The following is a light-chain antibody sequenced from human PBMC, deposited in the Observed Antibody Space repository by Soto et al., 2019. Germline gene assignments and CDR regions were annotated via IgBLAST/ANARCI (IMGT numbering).Light chain of an antibody. J-gene: IGKJ1*01. CDR3: QQLNSYPWT. Sequence: DVQMTQSPSTLSASVGDRFTITCRASHSISSYLTWYQQKPWKAPKLLIYKASNLESGVPSRFSGSGSGTDFTLTISSLQPEDFATYYCQQLNSYPWTFGQGTKVDIK. CDR2: KAS. CDR1: HSISSY. V-gene: IGKV1-5*03.